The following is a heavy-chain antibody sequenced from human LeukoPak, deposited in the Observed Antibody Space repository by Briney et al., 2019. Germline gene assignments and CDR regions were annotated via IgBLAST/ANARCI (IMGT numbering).Heavy chain of an antibody. D-gene: IGHD3-10*01. CDR2: MSSSDDGR. CDR1: GFSFSSYA. CDR3: ARHLLWFGELSGGFDY. Sequence: GGSLRLSCATSGFSFSSYAMSWVRQAPGKGLEWVSAMSSSDDGRYYAASVRGRFTISRDTSRSTLYLQMNSLRAEDAAVYYCARHLLWFGELSGGFDYWGQGTLVTVSS. J-gene: IGHJ4*02. V-gene: IGHV3-23*01.